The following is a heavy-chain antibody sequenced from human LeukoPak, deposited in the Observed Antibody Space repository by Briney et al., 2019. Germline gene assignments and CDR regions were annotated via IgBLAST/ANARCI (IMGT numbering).Heavy chain of an antibody. D-gene: IGHD3-22*01. V-gene: IGHV3-23*01. CDR2: ISGGGGNK. CDR3: AKIPHSSYYYDSSGYLDY. Sequence: QPGGSLRLSCAASGFTFSTYAMNCVRQAPGKGLEWVSAISGGGGNKYTEASVKGRFNISRNNSKNTLYLQMNSLRAEDTAIYYCAKIPHSSYYYDSSGYLDYWGQGTLVSVSS. CDR1: GFTFSTYA. J-gene: IGHJ4*02.